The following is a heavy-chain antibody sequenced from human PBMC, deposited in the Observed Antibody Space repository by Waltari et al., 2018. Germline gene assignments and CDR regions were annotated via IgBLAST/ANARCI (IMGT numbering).Heavy chain of an antibody. D-gene: IGHD2-2*01. CDR1: GGSITSLNW. J-gene: IGHJ4*02. CDR3: VRAGYCSRSGCQTWAWD. CDR2: IFQTEAT. V-gene: IGHV4-4*02. Sequence: QVQLQESGPGLVKPSGTLSLTCAVSGGSITSLNWWTWVRQPPGTGLEWIGEIFQTEATSYNPSLKSRLDISVDKSKNQFALKLSSVTVADTAVYYCVRAGYCSRSGCQTWAWDWGQGTLVTVSS.